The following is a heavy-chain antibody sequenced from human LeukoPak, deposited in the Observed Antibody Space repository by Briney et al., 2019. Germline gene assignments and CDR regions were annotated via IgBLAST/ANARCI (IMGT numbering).Heavy chain of an antibody. V-gene: IGHV3-9*01. CDR2: ISWNSGSI. D-gene: IGHD1-1*01. J-gene: IGHJ6*03. Sequence: GGSLRLSCAASGFTFDDYAMHWVRQAPGKGLEWVSGISWNSGSIGYPDSVKGRFTISRDNAKNSLYLQMNSLRAEDTAVYYCAKGPGYALVRYYYYYMDVWGKGTTVTISS. CDR1: GFTFDDYA. CDR3: AKGPGYALVRYYYYYMDV.